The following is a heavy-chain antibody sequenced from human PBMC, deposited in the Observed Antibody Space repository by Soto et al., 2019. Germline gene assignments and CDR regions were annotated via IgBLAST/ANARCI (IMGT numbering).Heavy chain of an antibody. CDR3: TLGSSAAETFDI. V-gene: IGHV1-69*02. Sequence: QVQLVQSGAEVKKPGSSVKVSCKASGGTFSTYTIIWVRQAPGQGLEWMGRILPMLDITNSAQRFQGRVTIPADKSTSTAYLELSSLRSEDTAVYYCTLGSSAAETFDIWGRGTMVTVSS. CDR2: ILPMLDIT. J-gene: IGHJ3*02. CDR1: GGTFSTYT. D-gene: IGHD6-6*01.